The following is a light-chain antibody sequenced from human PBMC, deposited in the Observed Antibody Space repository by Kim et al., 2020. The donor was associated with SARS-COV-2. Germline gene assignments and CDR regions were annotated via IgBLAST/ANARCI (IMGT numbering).Light chain of an antibody. V-gene: IGKV3-15*01. Sequence: SVLPGERATLSCRASQSVSSNLAWYQQKPGQAPRLLIYGASTRATGIPARFSGSGSGTEFTLTISSLQSEDFAVYYCQQYNNWLTFGGGTKVDIK. CDR3: QQYNNWLT. J-gene: IGKJ4*01. CDR2: GAS. CDR1: QSVSSN.